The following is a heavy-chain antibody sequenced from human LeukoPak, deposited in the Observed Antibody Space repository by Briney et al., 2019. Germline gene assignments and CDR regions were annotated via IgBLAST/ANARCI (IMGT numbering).Heavy chain of an antibody. D-gene: IGHD2-2*01. V-gene: IGHV4-34*01. CDR3: ARGPKVQYCSSTSCYRYYYYGKDV. CDR1: GGSFSGYY. Sequence: SETLSLTCAVYGGSFSGYYWSWIRQPPGKGLEWIGEINHSGSTNYNPSLKSRVTISVDTSKNQFSLKLSSVTAADTAVYYCARGPKVQYCSSTSCYRYYYYGKDVWGQGTTVTVSS. J-gene: IGHJ6*02. CDR2: INHSGST.